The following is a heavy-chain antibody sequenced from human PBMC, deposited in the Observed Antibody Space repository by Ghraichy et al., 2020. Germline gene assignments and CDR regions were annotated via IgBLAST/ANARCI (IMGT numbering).Heavy chain of an antibody. Sequence: GGSLRLSCAASGFTFRSYWMHWVRQVPGKGPMWVSRIGDDGSSTSYADSVKGRFTMSRDNAKNTVFLQMNSLRAEDSAVYYCARDIKATVTKPEGFHYLGQGTLVTVSS. CDR1: GFTFRSYW. D-gene: IGHD5-12*01. CDR2: IGDDGSST. V-gene: IGHV3-74*01. CDR3: ARDIKATVTKPEGFHY. J-gene: IGHJ4*02.